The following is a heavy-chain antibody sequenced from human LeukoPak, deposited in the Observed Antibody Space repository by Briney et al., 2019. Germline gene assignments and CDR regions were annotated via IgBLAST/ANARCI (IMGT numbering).Heavy chain of an antibody. J-gene: IGHJ4*02. Sequence: GGSLRLSCAASGFAFANYAMSWVRQAPGKGLEWVSYISSSSSTIYYADSVKGRFTISRDNAKNSLYLQMNSLRDEDTAVYYCASAGSGLYWGQGTLVTVSS. CDR2: ISSSSSTI. CDR3: ASAGSGLY. V-gene: IGHV3-48*02. CDR1: GFAFANYA. D-gene: IGHD6-19*01.